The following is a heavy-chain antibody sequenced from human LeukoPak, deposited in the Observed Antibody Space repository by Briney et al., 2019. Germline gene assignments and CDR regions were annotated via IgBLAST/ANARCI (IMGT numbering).Heavy chain of an antibody. CDR2: ILYDGSNK. CDR3: AKDPTPFGFYGMDV. J-gene: IGHJ6*02. D-gene: IGHD3-16*01. CDR1: GFTFSNYG. Sequence: GGSLRLSCAASGFTFSNYGMHWVRQAPGKGLEWVAVILYDGSNKYYADPVKGRITISRDNSKNTLYLQMNSLRAEDTAVYYCAKDPTPFGFYGMDVWGQGTTVTVPS. V-gene: IGHV3-30*18.